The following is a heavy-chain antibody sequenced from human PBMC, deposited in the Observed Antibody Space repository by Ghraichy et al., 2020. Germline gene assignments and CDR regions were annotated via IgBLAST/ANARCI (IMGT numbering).Heavy chain of an antibody. J-gene: IGHJ6*02. CDR2: ISGSGDTI. CDR3: AREPYEILTGFYWAHGMDV. CDR1: GFIFSSLG. Sequence: GGSLRLSCSASGFIFSSLGMNWVREAPGKGLEWVSYISGSGDTIYYADSVKGRFTISRDNAKYSLYLQMDSLVDEDTAVYYCAREPYEILTGFYWAHGMDVWGQGTTVTVSS. V-gene: IGHV3-48*02. D-gene: IGHD3-9*01.